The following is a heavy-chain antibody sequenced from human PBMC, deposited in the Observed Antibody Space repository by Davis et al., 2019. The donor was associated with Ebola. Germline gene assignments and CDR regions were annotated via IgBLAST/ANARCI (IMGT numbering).Heavy chain of an antibody. D-gene: IGHD6-13*01. V-gene: IGHV3-7*01. Sequence: GESLKISCAASGFTFSSYWMSWVRQAPGKGLEWVANIKQDGSEKYYVDSVKGRFTISRDNAKNSLYLQMNSLRAEDTAVYYCARDSRSSSWYGGYFQHWGQGTLVTVSS. CDR2: IKQDGSEK. CDR3: ARDSRSSSWYGGYFQH. J-gene: IGHJ1*01. CDR1: GFTFSSYW.